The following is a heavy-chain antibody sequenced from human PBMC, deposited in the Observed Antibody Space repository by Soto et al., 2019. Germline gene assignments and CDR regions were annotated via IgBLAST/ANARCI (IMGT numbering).Heavy chain of an antibody. V-gene: IGHV3-9*01. CDR1: GFSFDRYA. J-gene: IGHJ5*01. CDR2: LNWRGDNI. D-gene: IGHD5-12*01. Sequence: PGGSLRLSCAASGFSFDRYAMHWVRQVPGRGLEWVAGLNWRGDNIAYADSVKGRFTISRDNAKHSLFLQMDSLRPEDTAQYYCAKDRYDLSWYEVALDSWGHGTPVTVPQ. CDR3: AKDRYDLSWYEVALDS.